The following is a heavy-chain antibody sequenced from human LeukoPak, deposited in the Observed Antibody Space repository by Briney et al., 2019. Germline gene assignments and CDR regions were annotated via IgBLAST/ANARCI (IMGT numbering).Heavy chain of an antibody. V-gene: IGHV3-11*01. CDR3: ARVVTAILYCMDV. CDR1: GFTFSYYY. CDR2: ITSSGITT. D-gene: IGHD2-21*02. J-gene: IGHJ6*02. Sequence: GGSLSLFCAASGFTFSYYYMICIRQAPGKALEWCSYITSSGITTQYAAPVKGRFTISNDKAKIPPDLEMNSRRADDTALYCCARVVTAILYCMDVWGEGMTVTVSS.